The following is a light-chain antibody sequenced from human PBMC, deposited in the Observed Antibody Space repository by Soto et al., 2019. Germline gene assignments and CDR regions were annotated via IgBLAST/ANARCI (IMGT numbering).Light chain of an antibody. CDR2: KSC. CDR3: QQYNSYPWT. J-gene: IGKJ1*01. CDR1: QSISSW. Sequence: DIQMTQSPSTLSASVGDRVTITCRASQSISSWLAWYQQKPGKAPKLLIYKSCSLESGVPTRFSGSGSGTEFTRTISRLQPDDFASYYCQQYNSYPWTFGQGTKVEIK. V-gene: IGKV1-5*03.